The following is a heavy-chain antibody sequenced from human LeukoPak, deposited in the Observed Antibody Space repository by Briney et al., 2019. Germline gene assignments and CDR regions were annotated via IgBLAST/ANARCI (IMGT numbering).Heavy chain of an antibody. V-gene: IGHV1-2*02. CDR2: INPNSGGT. CDR1: GYSITAYY. CDR3: ARAYDILTGYIDY. J-gene: IGHJ4*02. Sequence: GASVKVSCKASGYSITAYYMHWVRQAPGQGLEWMGWINPNSGGTNYAQKFQGRVTLTRDTSISTAYMELSRLRSDDTAVYYCARAYDILTGYIDYWGQGTLVTVSS. D-gene: IGHD3-9*01.